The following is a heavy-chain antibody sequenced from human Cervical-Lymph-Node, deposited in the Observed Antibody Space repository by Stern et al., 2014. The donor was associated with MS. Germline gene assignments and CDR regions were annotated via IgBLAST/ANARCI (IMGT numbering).Heavy chain of an antibody. CDR3: ARRASGYYFDS. CDR2: VFLSGST. Sequence: VQLVESGPGLVKPSGTLSLTCAVSGGSITSSHWWSWVRQPPGEGLEWLGEVFLSGSTNYNSSLKSRVSVSLDKSKKQFSLSLNSVTAADTAVYYCARRASGYYFDSWGQGTLVTVSS. D-gene: IGHD3-10*01. J-gene: IGHJ4*02. V-gene: IGHV4-4*02. CDR1: GGSITSSHW.